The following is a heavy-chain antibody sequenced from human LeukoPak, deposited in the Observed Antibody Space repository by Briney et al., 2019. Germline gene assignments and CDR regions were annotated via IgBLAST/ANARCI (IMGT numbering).Heavy chain of an antibody. CDR2: LNPYSGGT. V-gene: IGHV1-2*02. J-gene: IGHJ4*02. CDR3: ARVKLRYFDWLLLPFDY. CDR1: EYTFTDYY. D-gene: IGHD3-9*01. Sequence: ASVKVSCKSSEYTFTDYYIHWVRQAPGQGLEWMGWLNPYSGGTNYAQKFQGRVTMTRDTPITTSYMELSRLKSDDAAVYYCARVKLRYFDWLLLPFDYWGQGTLVTVSS.